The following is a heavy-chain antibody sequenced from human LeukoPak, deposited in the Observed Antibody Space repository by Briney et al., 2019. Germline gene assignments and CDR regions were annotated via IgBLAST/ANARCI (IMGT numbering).Heavy chain of an antibody. CDR2: ISGSGGST. J-gene: IGHJ4*02. D-gene: IGHD3-10*01. CDR1: GFTFSSYA. Sequence: GGSLRLSCAASGFTFSSYAMSWVRQAPGKGLEWVSAISGSGGSTYYADYVKGRFTISRDNSKNTLYLQMNSLRAEDTAVYYCAKDPYGSGRDQRGYWGQGTLVTVSS. CDR3: AKDPYGSGRDQRGY. V-gene: IGHV3-23*01.